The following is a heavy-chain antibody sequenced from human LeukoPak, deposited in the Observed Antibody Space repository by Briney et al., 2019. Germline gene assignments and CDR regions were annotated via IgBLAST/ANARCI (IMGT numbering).Heavy chain of an antibody. V-gene: IGHV4-59*01. Sequence: SETLSLTCTVSVGLKSTYYWIWLRQPPGKGREWIAYIYYSGSNNYNPSLKSRVTISVDTSNTQFSLKLSSVTAADTAVYYCARVDSGYDFYYLDYWGQGHLVTVSS. CDR3: ARVDSGYDFYYLDY. D-gene: IGHD5-12*01. CDR1: VGLKSTYY. CDR2: IYYSGSN. J-gene: IGHJ4*02.